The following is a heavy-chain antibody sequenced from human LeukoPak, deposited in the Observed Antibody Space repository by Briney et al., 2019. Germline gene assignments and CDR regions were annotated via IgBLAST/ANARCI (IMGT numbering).Heavy chain of an antibody. D-gene: IGHD5-24*01. J-gene: IGHJ5*02. V-gene: IGHV3-49*04. CDR1: GFVFGDFV. CDR3: TRGFMAS. Sequence: GGPLRLSCAASGFVFGDFVITWVRQAPGRGLECVGFIRAELDGGTTEYAASLEGRFTISRDDSKGIAYLQMNSLEIDDTAIYFCTRGFMASWGQGTLVTVSS. CDR2: IRAELDGGTT.